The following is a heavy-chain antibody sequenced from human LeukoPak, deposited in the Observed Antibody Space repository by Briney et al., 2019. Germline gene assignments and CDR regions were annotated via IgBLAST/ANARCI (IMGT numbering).Heavy chain of an antibody. Sequence: GGSLRLSCTASGFTFSNYWMHWVRQAPGKGLVWVSRINTDGSNTSYADSVKGRLTISRDNAKNTLFLQMNSLRAEDTAVYYCARALYDFWSGYYIANYMDVWGKGTPVTVSS. CDR2: INTDGSNT. J-gene: IGHJ6*03. CDR3: ARALYDFWSGYYIANYMDV. D-gene: IGHD3-3*01. V-gene: IGHV3-74*01. CDR1: GFTFSNYW.